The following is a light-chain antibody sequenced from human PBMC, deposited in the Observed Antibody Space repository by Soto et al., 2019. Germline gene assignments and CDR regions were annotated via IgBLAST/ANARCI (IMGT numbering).Light chain of an antibody. Sequence: DIQMTQSPSSLSASVGDRVTITCRASQRISSYLNWYQQKPGKAPKLLIYAASSLQSGVPSRFSGSGSGTDFTLTISSLQPEDFATDYCQQSYSTPPTFGQGTKLEIK. V-gene: IGKV1-39*01. CDR3: QQSYSTPPT. CDR1: QRISSY. CDR2: AAS. J-gene: IGKJ2*01.